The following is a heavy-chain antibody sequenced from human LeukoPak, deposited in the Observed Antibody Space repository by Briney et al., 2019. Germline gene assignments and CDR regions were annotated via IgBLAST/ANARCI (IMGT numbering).Heavy chain of an antibody. V-gene: IGHV1-46*03. CDR3: ARAYIVVVPAARGNWFDH. CDR2: INPSGGST. Sequence: GASVKVSCKASGYTFTSYYMHWVRQARGQGREGMGVINPSGGSTSYAQKFQGRVTMTRDTSTSTVYMELSSLRSEDTAVYYCARAYIVVVPAARGNWFDHWGQGTLVTVSS. J-gene: IGHJ5*02. D-gene: IGHD2-2*01. CDR1: GYTFTSYY.